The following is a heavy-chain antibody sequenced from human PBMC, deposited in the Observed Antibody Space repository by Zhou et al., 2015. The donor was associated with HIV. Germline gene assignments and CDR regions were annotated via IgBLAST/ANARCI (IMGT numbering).Heavy chain of an antibody. Sequence: EVQLVESGGDLTQPGGSLRLFCVGSGFSVSSKYMSWVRQAPGKGLEWVSSIGGTGDKIFAADSVKGRFTISRDNSKNTLYLQMNSLRAEDTAVYYCAKVSVDIWGQGTMVTVSS. CDR2: IGGTGDKI. J-gene: IGHJ3*02. V-gene: IGHV3-23*04. CDR1: GFSVSSKY. CDR3: AKVSVDI. D-gene: IGHD2/OR15-2a*01.